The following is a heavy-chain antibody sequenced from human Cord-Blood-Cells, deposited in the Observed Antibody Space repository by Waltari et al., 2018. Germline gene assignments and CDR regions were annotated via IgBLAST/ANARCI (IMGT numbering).Heavy chain of an antibody. J-gene: IGHJ4*02. D-gene: IGHD6-6*01. V-gene: IGHV3-53*01. CDR2: IYSGGST. Sequence: EVQLVESGGGLIQPGGSLRLSCAASGFTVSSNYMSWVRQAPGKGLGWVSVIYSGGSTYYADSVKGRFTISRDNSKNTLYLQMNSLRAEDTAVYYCAREVEYSSSYYFDYWGQGTLVTVSS. CDR3: AREVEYSSSYYFDY. CDR1: GFTVSSNY.